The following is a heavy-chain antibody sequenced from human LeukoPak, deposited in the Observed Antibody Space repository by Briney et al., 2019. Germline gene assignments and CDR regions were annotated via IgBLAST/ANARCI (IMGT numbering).Heavy chain of an antibody. Sequence: PSETLSLTCAVYGGSFSGYYWSWIRQPPGKGLEWIGEINHSGSTNYNPSLKSRVTISVDTSKNQFSLKLSSVTAADTAVYCCATYRRGPTISSWGQGTLVTVSS. V-gene: IGHV4-34*01. CDR3: ATYRRGPTISS. D-gene: IGHD3-3*01. CDR2: INHSGST. CDR1: GGSFSGYY. J-gene: IGHJ5*02.